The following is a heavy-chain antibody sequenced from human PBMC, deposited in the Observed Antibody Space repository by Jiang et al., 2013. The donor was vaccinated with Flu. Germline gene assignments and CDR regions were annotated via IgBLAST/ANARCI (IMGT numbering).Heavy chain of an antibody. CDR2: ISGSGGST. V-gene: IGHV3-23*01. D-gene: IGHD5-24*01. CDR3: AKDEKVRWLQFQYYFDY. J-gene: IGHJ4*02. Sequence: VQLLESGGGLVQPGGSLRLSCAASGFTFSSYAMSWVRQAPGKGLEWVSAISGSGGSTYYADSVKGRFTISRDNSKNTLYLQMNSLRAEDTAVYYCAKDEKVRWLQFQYYFDYWGQGTLVTVSS. CDR1: GFTFSSYA.